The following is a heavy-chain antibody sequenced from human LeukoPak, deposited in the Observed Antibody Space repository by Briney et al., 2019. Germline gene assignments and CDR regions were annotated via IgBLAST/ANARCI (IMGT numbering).Heavy chain of an antibody. CDR2: IYYSGST. D-gene: IGHD3-10*01. CDR3: ARDHVKLGSGRSVDY. Sequence: SETLSLTCTVSGGSISSGDYYWSWIRQPPGKGLEWIGYIYYSGSTYYNPSLMSRLTISVDTSKNQFSLKLSSVTAADTAAYYCARDHVKLGSGRSVDYWGQGTLVTVSS. J-gene: IGHJ4*02. V-gene: IGHV4-30-4*01. CDR1: GGSISSGDYY.